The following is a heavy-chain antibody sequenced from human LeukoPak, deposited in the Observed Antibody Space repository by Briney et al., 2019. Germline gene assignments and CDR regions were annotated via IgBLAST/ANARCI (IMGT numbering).Heavy chain of an antibody. V-gene: IGHV3-7*01. D-gene: IGHD6-13*01. Sequence: PGGSLRLSCAASGFTFSSYAMSWVRQAPGKGLEWVANIKQDGSEKYYVDSVKGRFTISRDNAKNSLYLQMNSLRAEDTAVYYCARRSASLSSSFNYFDYWGQGTLVTVSS. J-gene: IGHJ4*02. CDR1: GFTFSSYA. CDR2: IKQDGSEK. CDR3: ARRSASLSSSFNYFDY.